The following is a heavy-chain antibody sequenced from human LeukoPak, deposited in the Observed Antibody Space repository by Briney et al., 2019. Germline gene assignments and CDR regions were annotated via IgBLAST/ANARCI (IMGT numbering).Heavy chain of an antibody. V-gene: IGHV3-30*18. J-gene: IGHJ6*02. CDR2: ISYDETIK. CDR1: GFTFNTFG. CDR3: AKRATYYHYRMDV. Sequence: AGGSLRLSCEASGFTFNTFGMYWVRQAPGKGLDWVAIISYDETIKYYTDSVKGRFTISRDNSKNTLYLQMNSLRAEDTAVYYCAKRATYYHYRMDVWGQGTTVIVSS.